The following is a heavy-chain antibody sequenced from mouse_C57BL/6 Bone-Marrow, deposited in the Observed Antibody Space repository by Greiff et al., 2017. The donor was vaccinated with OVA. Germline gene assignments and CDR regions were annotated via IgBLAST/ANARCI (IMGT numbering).Heavy chain of an antibody. CDR2: INPYNGGT. J-gene: IGHJ3*01. Sequence: EVQLQQSGPVLVKPGASVKMSCKASGYTFTDYYMNWVKQSHGKSLEWIGVINPYNGGTSYNQKFKGKATLTVDKSSSTAYMELNSLTSEDSAVYYCAEDYYGSSYDFFAYWGQGTLVTVSA. CDR1: GYTFTDYY. V-gene: IGHV1-19*01. D-gene: IGHD1-1*01. CDR3: AEDYYGSSYDFFAY.